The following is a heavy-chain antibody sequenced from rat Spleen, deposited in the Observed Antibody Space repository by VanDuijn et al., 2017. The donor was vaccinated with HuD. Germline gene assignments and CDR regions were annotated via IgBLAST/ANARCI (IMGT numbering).Heavy chain of an antibody. Sequence: EVQLVESGGGLVQPGRSLKLSCAASGFTFSNYDMAWVRQAPKKGLEWVATISYGDRSGHSSTYYRDSVKGRFTISRENAKSTLSLQMDSLRSEDTATYYCARRHYGYTDYFDYWGQGVMVTVSS. D-gene: IGHD1-9*01. CDR2: ISYGDRSGHSST. J-gene: IGHJ2*01. CDR1: GFTFSNYD. V-gene: IGHV5-29*01. CDR3: ARRHYGYTDYFDY.